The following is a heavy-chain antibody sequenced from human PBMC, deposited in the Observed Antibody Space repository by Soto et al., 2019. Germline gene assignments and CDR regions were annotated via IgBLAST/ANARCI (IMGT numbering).Heavy chain of an antibody. CDR2: INRSGST. CDR1: GGSFSGYY. J-gene: IGHJ4*02. Sequence: SETLSLTCAVYGGSFSGYYWSWIRQPPGKGLEWIGEINRSGSTYYNPSLKSRVTISVDTSKNQFSLKLSSVTAADTAVYYCAREWRDYYFDYWGQGTLVTVSS. CDR3: AREWRDYYFDY. V-gene: IGHV4-34*09.